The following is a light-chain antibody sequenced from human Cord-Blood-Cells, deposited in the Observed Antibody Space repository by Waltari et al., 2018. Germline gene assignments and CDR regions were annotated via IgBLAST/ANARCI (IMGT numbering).Light chain of an antibody. CDR2: WAS. CDR1: LSVLYSSNNKNY. V-gene: IGKV4-1*01. J-gene: IGKJ1*01. CDR3: QQYYSTPWT. Sequence: IVMTQSPDSLAVSLGERATINCTSSLSVLYSSNNKNYLAWYQQKPGQPPKLLIYWASTRESGVPDRFSGSGSGTDFTLTSSSLQAEDVAVYYCQQYYSTPWTFGQGTKVEIK.